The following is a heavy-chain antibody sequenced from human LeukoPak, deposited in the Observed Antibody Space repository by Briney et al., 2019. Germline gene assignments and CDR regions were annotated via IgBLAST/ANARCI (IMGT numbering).Heavy chain of an antibody. J-gene: IGHJ4*02. CDR1: GFTFSSYA. CDR3: ARASIVVESPLGY. CDR2: ISYDGSNK. V-gene: IGHV3-30-3*01. Sequence: GGSLRLSCAASGFTFSSYAMHWVRQAPGKGLEWVAVISYDGSNKYYADSVKGRFTISRDNSKNTLYLQMNSLRAEDTAVYYCARASIVVESPLGYWGQGTLVTVSS. D-gene: IGHD2-2*01.